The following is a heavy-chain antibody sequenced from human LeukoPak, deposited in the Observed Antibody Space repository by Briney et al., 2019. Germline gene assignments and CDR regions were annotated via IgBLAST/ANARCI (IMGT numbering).Heavy chain of an antibody. D-gene: IGHD6-19*01. J-gene: IGHJ4*02. CDR3: ARMPSGWYGYYFDY. CDR2: IIPIFGTA. Sequence: SVKVSSKASGGTFSSYAISWVRQAPGQGLEWMGRIIPIFGTANYAQKFQGRVTITTDECTSTAYMELRSLRSEDTAVYYCARMPSGWYGYYFDYWGQRTLVTVSS. V-gene: IGHV1-69*05. CDR1: GGTFSSYA.